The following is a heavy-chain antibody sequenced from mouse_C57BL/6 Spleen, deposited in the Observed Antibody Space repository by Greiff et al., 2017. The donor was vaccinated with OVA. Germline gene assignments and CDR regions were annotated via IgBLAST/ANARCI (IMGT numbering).Heavy chain of an antibody. Sequence: EVMLVESGPGMVKPSQSLSLTCTVTGYSITSGYDWHWIRHFPGNKLEWMGYISYSGSTNYNPSLKSRISITHDTSKNHFFLKLNSVTTEDTATYYCARYGYDALDYWGQGTTLTVSS. J-gene: IGHJ2*01. V-gene: IGHV3-1*01. D-gene: IGHD2-2*01. CDR3: ARYGYDALDY. CDR1: GYSITSGYD. CDR2: ISYSGST.